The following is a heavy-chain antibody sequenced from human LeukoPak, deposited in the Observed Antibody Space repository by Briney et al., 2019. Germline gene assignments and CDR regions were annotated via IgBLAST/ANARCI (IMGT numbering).Heavy chain of an antibody. Sequence: SVKVSCKASGCTFSSYAISWVRQAPGQGLEWMGGIIPIFGTANYAQKFQGRVTITADESTSTAYMELSRLRSEDTAVYYCARGRGAAAASGYFEYWGEGTVVTVFS. V-gene: IGHV1-69*01. D-gene: IGHD6-13*01. CDR2: IIPIFGTA. CDR1: GCTFSSYA. J-gene: IGHJ4*02. CDR3: ARGRGAAAASGYFEY.